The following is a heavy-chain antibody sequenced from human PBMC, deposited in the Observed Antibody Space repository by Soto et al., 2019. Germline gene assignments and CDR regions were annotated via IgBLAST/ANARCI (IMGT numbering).Heavy chain of an antibody. CDR3: ARGRRRILYYDFSHGSGMDV. Sequence: ASVKVSCKASGYTFTGYYMHWVRQAPGQGLEWMGWINPNSGGTNYAQKFQGWVTMTRDTSISTAYMELSGLRSDDTAVYYCARGRRRILYYDFSHGSGMDVWGQGTTVTVSS. D-gene: IGHD3-3*01. CDR2: INPNSGGT. CDR1: GYTFTGYY. J-gene: IGHJ6*02. V-gene: IGHV1-2*04.